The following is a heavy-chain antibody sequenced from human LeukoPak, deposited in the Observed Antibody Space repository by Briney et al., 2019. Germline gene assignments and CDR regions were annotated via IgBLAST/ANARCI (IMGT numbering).Heavy chain of an antibody. V-gene: IGHV3-21*01. CDR3: AKGGDYGDWSGWFDP. Sequence: GGSLRLSCAASGFTFSSYSMNWVRQAPGKGLEWVSSISSSSYIYYADSVKGRFTISRDNAKNSLYLQMSSPRAEETAVYYCAKGGDYGDWSGWFDPWGQGTLVTVSS. D-gene: IGHD4-17*01. CDR1: GFTFSSYS. CDR2: ISSSSYI. J-gene: IGHJ5*02.